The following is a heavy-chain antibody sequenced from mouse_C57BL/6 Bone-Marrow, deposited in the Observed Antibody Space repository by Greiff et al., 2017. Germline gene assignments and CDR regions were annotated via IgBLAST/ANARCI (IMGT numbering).Heavy chain of an antibody. J-gene: IGHJ2*01. CDR1: GFNIKDDY. D-gene: IGHD1-1*01. Sequence: EVQLVESGAELVRPGASVKLSCTASGFNIKDDYMHWVKQRPEQGLEWIGWIDPENGDTEYASKFQGKATITADTSSHTAYLQLSSLTSEDTAVYYCTPLYYYGSSYDYWGQGTTLTVSS. V-gene: IGHV14-4*01. CDR3: TPLYYYGSSYDY. CDR2: IDPENGDT.